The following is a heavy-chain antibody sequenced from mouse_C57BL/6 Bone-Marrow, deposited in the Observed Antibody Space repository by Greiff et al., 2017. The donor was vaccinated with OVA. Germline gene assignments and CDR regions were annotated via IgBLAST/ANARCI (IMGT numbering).Heavy chain of an antibody. CDR3: ARESLLWPYYFDY. CDR1: GYTFTSYW. Sequence: QVHVKQPGAELVKPGASVKLSCKASGYTFTSYWMQWVKQRPGQGLEWIGEIAPSDSYTNYNQKFKGKATLTVDTSSSTAYMQLSSLTSEDSAVYYCARESLLWPYYFDYWGQGTTLTVSS. J-gene: IGHJ2*01. CDR2: IAPSDSYT. V-gene: IGHV1-50*01. D-gene: IGHD2-10*01.